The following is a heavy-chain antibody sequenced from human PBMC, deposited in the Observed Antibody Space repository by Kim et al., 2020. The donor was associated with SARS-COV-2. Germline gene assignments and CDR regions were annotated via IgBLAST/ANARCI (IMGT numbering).Heavy chain of an antibody. D-gene: IGHD3-22*01. CDR2: ISYDGSNK. V-gene: IGHV3-33*05. Sequence: GGSLRLSCAASGFTFSSYGMHWVRQAPGKGLEWVAVISYDGSNKYYADSVKGRFTISRDNSKNTLYLQMNSLRAEDTAVYYCAGETYYYDSSGYYYDLEQYYFDYWGQGTLVTVSS. CDR1: GFTFSSYG. CDR3: AGETYYYDSSGYYYDLEQYYFDY. J-gene: IGHJ4*02.